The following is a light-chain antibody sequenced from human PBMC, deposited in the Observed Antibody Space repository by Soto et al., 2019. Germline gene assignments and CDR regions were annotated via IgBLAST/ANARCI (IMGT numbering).Light chain of an antibody. CDR3: AAWDDSLNGPV. CDR1: SSNIGSNT. V-gene: IGLV1-44*01. Sequence: QAVVTQPPSASATPGQRLTISCSGSSSNIGSNTVNWYQQLPGTAPKLLIYSNNHRPSGVPDRFSGSKSGTSASLAISGLQSEDEANYYCAAWDDSLNGPVFGGGTQLTVL. CDR2: SNN. J-gene: IGLJ3*02.